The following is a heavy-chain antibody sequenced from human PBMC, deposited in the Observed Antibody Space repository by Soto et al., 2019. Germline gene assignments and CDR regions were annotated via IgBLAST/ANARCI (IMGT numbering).Heavy chain of an antibody. D-gene: IGHD3-16*02. Sequence: QLQLQESGPGLVKPSETLSLTCTVSGGSISSSSYYWGWIRQPPGKGLEWIGSIYYSGSTYYNPSLKSRVTLSVDTSKNQFSLKLSSVTAADTAVYYCARHSGYDYIWGSYRLDAFDIWGQGTMVTVSS. V-gene: IGHV4-39*01. J-gene: IGHJ3*02. CDR2: IYYSGST. CDR1: GGSISSSSYY. CDR3: ARHSGYDYIWGSYRLDAFDI.